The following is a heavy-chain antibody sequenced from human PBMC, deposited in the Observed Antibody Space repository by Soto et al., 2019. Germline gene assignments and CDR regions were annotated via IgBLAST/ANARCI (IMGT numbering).Heavy chain of an antibody. CDR3: ARLLGAHNSRRFCLGYFDC. Sequence: ASVKVSCKASGYNFIGQYIHWVRQAPGQGLEWMGIINPSGGSTTYAQKFQGRVVMTSDASTSTVYVELSSLTSEDTAIYFCARLLGAHNSRRFCLGYFDCWGRGTLVTVSS. CDR2: INPSGGST. V-gene: IGHV1-46*01. CDR1: GYNFIGQY. J-gene: IGHJ4*02. D-gene: IGHD1-20*01.